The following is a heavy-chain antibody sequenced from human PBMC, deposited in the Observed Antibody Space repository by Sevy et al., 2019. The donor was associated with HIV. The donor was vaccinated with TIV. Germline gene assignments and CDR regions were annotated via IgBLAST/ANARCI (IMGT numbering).Heavy chain of an antibody. CDR1: GYTFTGYY. J-gene: IGHJ6*02. CDR2: INPNSGGT. CDR3: ARAAQYCSGGSCYGPWDYYYGMDV. D-gene: IGHD2-15*01. V-gene: IGHV1-2*02. Sequence: ASVKVSCKASGYTFTGYYMHWVRQAPGQGLEWMGWINPNSGGTNYALKFQGRATMNRDTSISTAYIELSRLRSDDTAVYYWARAAQYCSGGSCYGPWDYYYGMDVWGHGTTVTVSS.